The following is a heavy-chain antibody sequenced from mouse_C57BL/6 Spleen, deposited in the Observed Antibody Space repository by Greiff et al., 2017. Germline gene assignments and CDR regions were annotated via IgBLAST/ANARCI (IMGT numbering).Heavy chain of an antibody. CDR3: ARYVGGYYFDY. J-gene: IGHJ2*01. CDR2: IRNKANGYTT. V-gene: IGHV7-3*01. Sequence: EVMLVESGGGLVQPGGSLSLSCAASGFTFTDYYMSWVRQPPGKALEWLGFIRNKANGYTTEYSASVKGRFTISRDNSQSILYLQMNALRAEDSATYYCARYVGGYYFDYWGQGTTLTVSS. D-gene: IGHD1-1*02. CDR1: GFTFTDYY.